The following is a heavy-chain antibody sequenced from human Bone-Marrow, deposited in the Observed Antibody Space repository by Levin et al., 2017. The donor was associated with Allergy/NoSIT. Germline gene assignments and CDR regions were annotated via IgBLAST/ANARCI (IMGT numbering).Heavy chain of an antibody. Sequence: GESLKISCKASGYTFTSYYMHWVRQAPGQGLEWMGIINPSGGSTSYAQKFQGRVTMTRDTSTSTVYMELSSLRSEDTAVYYCARGVTNYFDYWGQGTLVTVSS. CDR3: ARGVTNYFDY. CDR2: INPSGGST. D-gene: IGHD2-21*02. V-gene: IGHV1-46*01. CDR1: GYTFTSYY. J-gene: IGHJ4*02.